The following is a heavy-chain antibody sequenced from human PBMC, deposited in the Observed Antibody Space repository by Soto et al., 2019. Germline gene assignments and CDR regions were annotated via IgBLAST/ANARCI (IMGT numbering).Heavy chain of an antibody. Sequence: QVQLVQSGAEVKKPGASVKVSCKASGYTFTGYYMHWVRQAPGQGLEWMGWINPNSGGTNYVQKFQGRVTMTRDTSISTAYMELSRLRSDDTAVYYCARVRPRFGMDVWGQGTTVTVSS. D-gene: IGHD3-16*01. V-gene: IGHV1-2*02. CDR3: ARVRPRFGMDV. CDR2: INPNSGGT. J-gene: IGHJ6*02. CDR1: GYTFTGYY.